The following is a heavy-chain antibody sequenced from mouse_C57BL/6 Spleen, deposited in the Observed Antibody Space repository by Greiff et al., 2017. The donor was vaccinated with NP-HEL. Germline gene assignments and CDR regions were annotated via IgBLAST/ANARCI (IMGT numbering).Heavy chain of an antibody. J-gene: IGHJ4*01. V-gene: IGHV1-69*01. CDR1: GYTFTSYW. CDR3: ARGGAMDY. CDR2: IDPSDSYT. Sequence: QVQLQQSGAELVMPGASVKLSCKASGYTFTSYWMHWVKQRPGQGLEWIGEIDPSDSYTNYNQKFKGKPTLTLDKSSSTAYMQLSSLTSEDSAVYYCARGGAMDYWGQGTSVTVSS.